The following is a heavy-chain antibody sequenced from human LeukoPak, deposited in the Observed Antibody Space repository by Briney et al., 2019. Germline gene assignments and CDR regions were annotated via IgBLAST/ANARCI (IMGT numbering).Heavy chain of an antibody. V-gene: IGHV1-69*05. Sequence: SVKVSCKASGGTFSSYAISWVRQAPGQGLEWMGGIIPIFGTANYAQKFQGRVTITTDESTSTAYMELSSLRSEDTAVYYCARAGSSPGSFDIWGQGTMVTVSS. J-gene: IGHJ3*02. CDR1: GGTFSSYA. CDR2: IIPIFGTA. CDR3: ARAGSSPGSFDI. D-gene: IGHD1-1*01.